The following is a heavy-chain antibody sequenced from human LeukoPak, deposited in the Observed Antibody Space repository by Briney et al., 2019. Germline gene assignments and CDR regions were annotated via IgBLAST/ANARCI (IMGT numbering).Heavy chain of an antibody. CDR1: GFTFSSYA. Sequence: PGGSLTLSCAASGFTFSSYAMSWVRQAPGKGLEWVSGISGSGGSTYYADSVKGRFNISRDNSKNSLHLHMNSLRAENTAVYYCARGFGPNGFDIWGQGTMVTVSA. CDR2: ISGSGGST. D-gene: IGHD3-3*01. CDR3: ARGFGPNGFDI. J-gene: IGHJ3*02. V-gene: IGHV3-23*01.